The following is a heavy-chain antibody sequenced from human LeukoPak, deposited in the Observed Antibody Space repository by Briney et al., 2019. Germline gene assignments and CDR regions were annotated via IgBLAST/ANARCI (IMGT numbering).Heavy chain of an antibody. Sequence: SETLSLTCTVSGGSISSSSYYWGWLRQPPGKGREWIGSIYYSGSTYYNPSLKSRVTISVDTSKNQFSLKLSSVTAADTAVYYCAIGATLDAFDIWGQGTMVTVSS. CDR3: AIGATLDAFDI. J-gene: IGHJ3*02. CDR2: IYYSGST. CDR1: GGSISSSSYY. D-gene: IGHD1-26*01. V-gene: IGHV4-39*01.